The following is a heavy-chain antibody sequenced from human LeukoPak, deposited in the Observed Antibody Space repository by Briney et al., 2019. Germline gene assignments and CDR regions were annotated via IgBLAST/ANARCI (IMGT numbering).Heavy chain of an antibody. CDR2: IQQDGREK. V-gene: IGHV3-7*01. D-gene: IGHD6-25*01. J-gene: IGHJ4*02. Sequence: GGSLRLSCAASGFTFSRYCLTWVRKAPGKGLEWVPNIQQDGREKHYVDSVKGRFTISRDNAKNSLYLQMNSLRAEDTAMYYCARDVSGENDSASRIHLDYWGQGTLVTVSS. CDR3: ARDVSGENDSASRIHLDY. CDR1: GFTFSRYC.